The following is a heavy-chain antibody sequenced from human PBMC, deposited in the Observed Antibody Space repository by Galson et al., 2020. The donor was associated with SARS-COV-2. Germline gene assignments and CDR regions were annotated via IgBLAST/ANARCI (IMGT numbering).Heavy chain of an antibody. J-gene: IGHJ3*02. V-gene: IGHV4-4*02. D-gene: IGHD2-15*01. Sequence: SETLSLTRAVSGGSISGASISSNDWWHWVRQTPEKGLEWIGEIYHSGTTNYSPSLKSRVIISVDKSNNQFSLKLTSVTAADTAVYYCARGQGYCIGADCHRPYAMDIWGQGTMVTVSS. CDR2: IYHSGTT. CDR3: ARGQGYCIGADCHRPYAMDI. CDR1: GGSISGASISSNDW.